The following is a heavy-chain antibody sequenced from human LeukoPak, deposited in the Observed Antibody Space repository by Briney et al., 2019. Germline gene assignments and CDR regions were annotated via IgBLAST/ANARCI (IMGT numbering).Heavy chain of an antibody. CDR3: ARAPAGPPYYYMQV. Sequence: ASVKVSCKASGYTFTSYAMNWVRQAPGQGLEWMGWINTNTGNPTYAQGFTGRFVFSLDTSVSTAYLQISSLKAEDTAVYYCARAPAGPPYYYMQVWGRGTTVTVSS. CDR1: GYTFTSYA. CDR2: INTNTGNP. J-gene: IGHJ6*03. V-gene: IGHV7-4-1*02.